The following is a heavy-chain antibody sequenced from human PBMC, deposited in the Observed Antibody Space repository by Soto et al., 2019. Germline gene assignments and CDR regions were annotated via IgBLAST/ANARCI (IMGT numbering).Heavy chain of an antibody. Sequence: SETLSLTCAVYGGSFSGYYWSWIRQPPGKGLEWIGEINHSGSTNYNPSLKSRVTISVDTSKNQFSLKLSSVTAADTAVYYCARDRVVVAAKYNWFDPWGQGTLVTVSS. CDR3: ARDRVVVAAKYNWFDP. D-gene: IGHD2-15*01. CDR1: GGSFSGYY. J-gene: IGHJ5*02. V-gene: IGHV4-34*01. CDR2: INHSGST.